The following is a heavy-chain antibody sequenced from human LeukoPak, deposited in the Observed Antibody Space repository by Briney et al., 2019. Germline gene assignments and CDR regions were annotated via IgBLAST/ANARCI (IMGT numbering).Heavy chain of an antibody. D-gene: IGHD6-19*01. Sequence: GGSLRLSCAPSGFTFSRHGMHWVCQAPGKGLEWVAIISNDGSRKYYAHSVEGRFTISRDNAKNSLYLQMNSLRAEDTALYYCAKDRGVAGTRYFDYWGQGTLVTVSS. CDR3: AKDRGVAGTRYFDY. CDR2: ISNDGSRK. CDR1: GFTFSRHG. V-gene: IGHV3-30*18. J-gene: IGHJ4*02.